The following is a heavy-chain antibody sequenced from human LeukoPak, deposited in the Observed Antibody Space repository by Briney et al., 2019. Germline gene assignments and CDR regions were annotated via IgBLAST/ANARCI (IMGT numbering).Heavy chain of an antibody. Sequence: ASVKVSCKASGYTFTSYSISWVRQAPGQGLEWMGWISAYNGNTIYAQKVRGRVTMTTDTSTSTAYMELRSLKSDDTAVYYCARASYCSDGSCYSDYWGQGTLVTVSS. D-gene: IGHD2-15*01. CDR1: GYTFTSYS. J-gene: IGHJ4*02. V-gene: IGHV1-18*01. CDR2: ISAYNGNT. CDR3: ARASYCSDGSCYSDY.